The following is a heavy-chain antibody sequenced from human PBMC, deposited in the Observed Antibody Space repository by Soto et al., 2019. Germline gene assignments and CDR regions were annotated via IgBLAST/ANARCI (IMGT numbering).Heavy chain of an antibody. V-gene: IGHV4-30-4*01. CDR3: ARGLVWFEMCNWFDP. J-gene: IGHJ5*02. CDR1: GGSISSGDYY. Sequence: PSETLSLTCTVSGGSISSGDYYWSWIRQPPGKGLEWIGYIYYSGSTYYNPSLKSRVTISVDTSKNQFSLKLSSVTAADTAVYYCARGLVWFEMCNWFDPWGQGTLVTVSS. CDR2: IYYSGST. D-gene: IGHD3-10*01.